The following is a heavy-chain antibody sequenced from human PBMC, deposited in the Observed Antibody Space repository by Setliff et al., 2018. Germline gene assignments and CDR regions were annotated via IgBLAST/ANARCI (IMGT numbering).Heavy chain of an antibody. CDR2: IYTSWST. D-gene: IGHD3-3*01. CDR3: ARLSGFLYIDV. J-gene: IGHJ6*03. CDR1: GGSISNTYYY. V-gene: IGHV4-61*09. Sequence: SETLSLTCTVFGGSISNTYYYWSWIRQPAGKGLEWIGHIYTSWSTNYNPSLKSRVTISVDTSKNQFSLKLSSVTAADTAVYYCARLSGFLYIDVWGKGTTVTVSS.